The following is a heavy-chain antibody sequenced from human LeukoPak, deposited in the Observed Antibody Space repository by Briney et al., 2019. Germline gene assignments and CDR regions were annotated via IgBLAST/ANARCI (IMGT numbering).Heavy chain of an antibody. V-gene: IGHV1-69*02. Sequence: GASVKVSCKASGGTFSSYTISWVRQAPGQGLEWMGRIIPILGIANYAQKFQGRVTITADKSTSTAYVELSSLRSEDTAVYYCARIRSYCGGDCEDYYYGMDVWGQGTTVTVSS. J-gene: IGHJ6*02. D-gene: IGHD2-21*02. CDR3: ARIRSYCGGDCEDYYYGMDV. CDR1: GGTFSSYT. CDR2: IIPILGIA.